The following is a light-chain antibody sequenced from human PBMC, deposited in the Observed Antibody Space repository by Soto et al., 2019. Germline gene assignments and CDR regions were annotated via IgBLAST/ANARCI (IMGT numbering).Light chain of an antibody. CDR1: QSVSRNF. V-gene: IGKV3-20*01. Sequence: EIVLTQSPGTLSLSPGERATLSCGASQSVSRNFLAWYQQKPGQAPRLLIYGASNRATGITDRFSGSGSVKDFTLNISRLEPEDFAVYYCQQFCSSSYTSGQGTKLDIK. J-gene: IGKJ2*01. CDR2: GAS. CDR3: QQFCSSSYT.